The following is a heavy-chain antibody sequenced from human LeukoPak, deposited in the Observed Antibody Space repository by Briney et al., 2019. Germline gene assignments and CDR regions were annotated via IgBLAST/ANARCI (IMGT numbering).Heavy chain of an antibody. CDR3: ARLGVGATYYYYYYMDV. Sequence: SETLSLTCTVSGYSISSGYYWGWIRQPPGKGLEWIGEINHSGSTNYNPSLKSRVTISVDTSKNQFSLKLSSVTAADTAVYYCARLGVGATYYYYYYMDVWGKGTTVTVSS. CDR2: INHSGST. CDR1: GYSISSGYY. J-gene: IGHJ6*03. D-gene: IGHD1-26*01. V-gene: IGHV4-38-2*02.